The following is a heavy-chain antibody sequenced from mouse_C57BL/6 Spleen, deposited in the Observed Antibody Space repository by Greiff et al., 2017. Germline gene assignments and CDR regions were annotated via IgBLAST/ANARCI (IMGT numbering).Heavy chain of an antibody. CDR2: ISDGGSYT. Sequence: EVQLVESGGGLVKPGGSLKLSCAASGFTFSSYAMSWVRQTPEKRLEWVATISDGGSYTHYPDNVKGRLTISRDNAKNNLYLQMSHLESEDTAMYYCARDLDYVDYRYFDVWGTGTTVTVSS. CDR3: ARDLDYVDYRYFDV. J-gene: IGHJ1*03. D-gene: IGHD2-4*01. CDR1: GFTFSSYA. V-gene: IGHV5-4*01.